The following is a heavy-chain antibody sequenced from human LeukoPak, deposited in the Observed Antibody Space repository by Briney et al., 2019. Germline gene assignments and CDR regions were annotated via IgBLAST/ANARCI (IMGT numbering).Heavy chain of an antibody. V-gene: IGHV4-34*01. CDR1: GGSFSGYY. Sequence: PSETLSLTCAVYGGSFSGYYWSWIRQPPGKGLEWIGEINHSGSTNYNPSLKSRVTISVDTSKNQFSLKLSSVTAADTAVYYCARPNYGSGSYFRKFYFDYWGQGTLVTVSS. J-gene: IGHJ4*02. D-gene: IGHD3-10*01. CDR3: ARPNYGSGSYFRKFYFDY. CDR2: INHSGST.